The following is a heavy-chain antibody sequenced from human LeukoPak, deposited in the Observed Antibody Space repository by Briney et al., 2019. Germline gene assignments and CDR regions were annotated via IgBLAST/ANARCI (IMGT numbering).Heavy chain of an antibody. CDR2: FDPEDGET. D-gene: IGHD6-19*01. CDR1: GYTLTELS. J-gene: IGHJ6*02. V-gene: IGHV1-24*01. Sequence: ASVKVSCKVSGYTLTELSMHCVRQAPGKGLGWMGGFDPEDGETIYAQKFQGRVTMTEDTSTDTAYMELSSLRSEDTAVYYCATAVARYGMDVWGQGTTVTVSS. CDR3: ATAVARYGMDV.